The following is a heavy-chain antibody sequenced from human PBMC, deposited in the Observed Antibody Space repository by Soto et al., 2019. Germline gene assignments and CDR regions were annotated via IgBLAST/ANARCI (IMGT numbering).Heavy chain of an antibody. CDR2: ISAYNGNT. V-gene: IGHV1-18*01. J-gene: IGHJ6*02. CDR1: GYTFTSYG. CDR3: ARGGPLVVPAAMAYYYYGMDV. D-gene: IGHD2-2*01. Sequence: QVQLVQSGAEVKKPGASVKVSCKASGYTFTSYGISWVRQAPGQGLEWMGWISAYNGNTNYAQKLQGRVTMTTDTTTSTAYMELRSRRSDDTAVYYCARGGPLVVPAAMAYYYYGMDVWGQGTTVTVSS.